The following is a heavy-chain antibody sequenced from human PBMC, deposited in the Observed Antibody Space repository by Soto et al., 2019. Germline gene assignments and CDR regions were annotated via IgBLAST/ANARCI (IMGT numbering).Heavy chain of an antibody. D-gene: IGHD3-22*01. CDR2: IYYSGST. CDR1: GGSIGSSSYY. J-gene: IGHJ4*02. CDR3: MLGSGWKDFDY. Sequence: SETLSLTCTVAGGSIGSSSYYWGWIRQPPGKGLEWIGNIYYSGSTYYNPSLKSRVTISVDTSKNQFSLKLSSVTAADTAVYYCMLGSGWKDFDYWGQGTLVTVSS. V-gene: IGHV4-39*01.